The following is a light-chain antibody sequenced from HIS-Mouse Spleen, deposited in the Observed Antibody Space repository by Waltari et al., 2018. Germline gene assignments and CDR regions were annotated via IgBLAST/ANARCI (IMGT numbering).Light chain of an antibody. V-gene: IGKV1-9*01. CDR1: QGISSY. CDR2: AAS. CDR3: QQLNSYPQET. Sequence: DIQLTQSPSFLSASVGDRVTITCCASQGISSYLAWYQQKPGKAPKLLIYAASTLQSGVPSRFSGSGSGTEFTLTISSLQPEDFATYYCQQLNSYPQETFGGGTKVEIK. J-gene: IGKJ4*01.